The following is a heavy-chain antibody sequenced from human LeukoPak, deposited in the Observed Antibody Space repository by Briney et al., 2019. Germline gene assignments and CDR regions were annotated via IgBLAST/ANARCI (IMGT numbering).Heavy chain of an antibody. V-gene: IGHV3-43*01. CDR2: INWDGGST. CDR1: GFTFDDYT. D-gene: IGHD3-16*01. J-gene: IGHJ3*02. CDR3: AKEFWGCGGAFDI. Sequence: GGSQTLFCAPSGFTFDDYTMHWVRQAPGKGLEWVSLINWDGGSTYYADSVEGRLTISRDNSKNSLYLQMNSLRTEDTALYYCAKEFWGCGGAFDIWGQETMVTVSS.